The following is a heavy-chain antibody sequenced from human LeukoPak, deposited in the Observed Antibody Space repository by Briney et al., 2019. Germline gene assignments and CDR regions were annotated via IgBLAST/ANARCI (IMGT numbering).Heavy chain of an antibody. CDR1: GFTFSSYA. D-gene: IGHD3-22*01. Sequence: GGSLRLSCAASGFTFSSYAMGWVRQAPGKGLEWVSAISGSGGSTYYADSVKGRFTISRDNSKNTLYLQMNSLRAEDTAVYYCAKDYYDSSGYWYYFDYWGQGTLVTVSS. CDR2: ISGSGGST. J-gene: IGHJ4*02. V-gene: IGHV3-23*01. CDR3: AKDYYDSSGYWYYFDY.